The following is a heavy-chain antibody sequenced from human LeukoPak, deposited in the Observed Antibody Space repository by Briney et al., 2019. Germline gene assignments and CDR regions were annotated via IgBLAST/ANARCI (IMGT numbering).Heavy chain of an antibody. CDR3: ARGDVGGFGEYFVY. CDR1: GYTFTSYY. J-gene: IGHJ4*02. CDR2: INPSGGST. V-gene: IGHV1-46*01. Sequence: ASVKVSCKASGYTFTSYYMHWVRQAPGQGLEWMGIINPSGGSTSYAQKFQGRVTISADESTSTAYMDLSSLSSEDTAVYYCARGDVGGFGEYFVYWGQGTLVTVSS. D-gene: IGHD3-10*01.